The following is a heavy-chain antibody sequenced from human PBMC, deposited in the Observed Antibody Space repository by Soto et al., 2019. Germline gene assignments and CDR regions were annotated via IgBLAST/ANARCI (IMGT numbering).Heavy chain of an antibody. CDR3: ARALQSLRRFDP. CDR1: GGSISSGGYY. V-gene: IGHV4-31*03. CDR2: IYYSGST. D-gene: IGHD4-4*01. J-gene: IGHJ5*02. Sequence: SEILSLTCTVSGGSISSGGYYWSWIRQHPGKGLEWIGYIYYSGSTYYNPSLKSRVTISVDTSKNQFSLKLSSVTAADTAVYYCARALQSLRRFDPWGQGTLVTVSS.